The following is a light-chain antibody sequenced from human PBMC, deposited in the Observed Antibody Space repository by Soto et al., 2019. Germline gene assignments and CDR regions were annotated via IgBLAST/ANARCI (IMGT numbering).Light chain of an antibody. J-gene: IGKJ1*01. CDR3: QQYHYWPPVT. Sequence: IVMTQSPASLSVSTGERATLSCRASQTVSGNLAWYQQKPGQAPRLLIYGASTRATGIPARFSGTGSGTEFTLTISSLQSGDIAVYFCQQYHYWPPVTFGQGTRWISN. V-gene: IGKV3-15*01. CDR1: QTVSGN. CDR2: GAS.